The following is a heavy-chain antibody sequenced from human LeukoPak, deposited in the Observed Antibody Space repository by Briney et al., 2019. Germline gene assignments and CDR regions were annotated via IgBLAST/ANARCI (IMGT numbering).Heavy chain of an antibody. CDR3: ARDDVLLWFGERRNWFDP. Sequence: VASVKVSCKASGYTFTSYGISWVRQAPGQGLEWMGWISAYNGNTNYAQKLQGRVTMTTDTSTSTAYMELRSLRSDDTAVYYCARDDVLLWFGERRNWFDPWGQGTLVTVSS. CDR1: GYTFTSYG. V-gene: IGHV1-18*01. D-gene: IGHD3-10*01. J-gene: IGHJ5*02. CDR2: ISAYNGNT.